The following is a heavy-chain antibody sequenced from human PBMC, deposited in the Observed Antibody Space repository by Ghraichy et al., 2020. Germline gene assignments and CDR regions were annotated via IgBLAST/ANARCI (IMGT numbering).Heavy chain of an antibody. CDR1: GFTFSSYA. V-gene: IGHV3-23*01. J-gene: IGHJ4*02. CDR2: ISGAGST. D-gene: IGHD7-27*01. Sequence: GALRLSCAASGFTFSSYAINWVRQAPGKGLEWGSSISGAGSTYYADSVKGRFTISRDNSKNTLFLEMSSLRVEDTAVYYCAKDRTSWGPTFSDFWGQGTLVTVSS. CDR3: AKDRTSWGPTFSDF.